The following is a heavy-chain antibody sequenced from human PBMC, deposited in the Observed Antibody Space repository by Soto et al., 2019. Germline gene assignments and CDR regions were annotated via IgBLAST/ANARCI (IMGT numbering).Heavy chain of an antibody. Sequence: SETLSLTCTVSGGSISSSSYYWGWIRQPPGKGLERIGSIYYSGSTYYNKSLKSRVTISVDTSKNQISMKLSSVTAAYTAFYYCARRVTIFGVVNYYYGMDVWGQGTTVTVS. CDR2: IYYSGST. D-gene: IGHD3-3*01. CDR1: GGSISSSSYY. J-gene: IGHJ6*02. V-gene: IGHV4-39*01. CDR3: ARRVTIFGVVNYYYGMDV.